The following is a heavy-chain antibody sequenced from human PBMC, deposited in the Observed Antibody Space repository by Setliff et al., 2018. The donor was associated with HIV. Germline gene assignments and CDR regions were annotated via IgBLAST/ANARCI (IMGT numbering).Heavy chain of an antibody. CDR2: ILGIFGTT. CDR3: ARARLQGIVTAVGPRDNCLDP. J-gene: IGHJ5*02. Sequence: SVKVSCKASGDAFNSYAISWVRQAPGQGLEWMGGILGIFGTTYYAQKFQGRVTITTDESTITSYMELSSLRSEDTAVYYCARARLQGIVTAVGPRDNCLDPWGQGTRVTVSS. D-gene: IGHD1-26*01. V-gene: IGHV1-69*05. CDR1: GDAFNSYA.